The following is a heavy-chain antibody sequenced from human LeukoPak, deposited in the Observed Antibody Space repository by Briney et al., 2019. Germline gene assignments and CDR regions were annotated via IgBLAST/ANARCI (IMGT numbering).Heavy chain of an antibody. D-gene: IGHD3-22*01. CDR1: GFTFDDYA. V-gene: IGHV3-43*02. CDR2: ISGDGGSR. CDR3: HVSGYYLEY. Sequence: GGDLRLSCAAHGFTFDDYAMDWGRQAQGKGVEWVSLISGDGGSRYYADSVKGPFTISRNNSKNSLSLQMNSLRTEDTALYYCHVSGYYLEYWGQGTLVTVSS. J-gene: IGHJ4*02.